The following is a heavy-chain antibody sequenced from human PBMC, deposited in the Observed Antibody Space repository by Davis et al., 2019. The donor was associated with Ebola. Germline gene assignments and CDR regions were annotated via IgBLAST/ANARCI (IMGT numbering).Heavy chain of an antibody. J-gene: IGHJ6*02. V-gene: IGHV1-18*01. CDR1: GYTSTAYG. D-gene: IGHD3-10*01. CDR3: AREDRYGSGSYTYYYGMDV. Sequence: ASVKVFCKASGYTSTAYGISWVRQAPGQGLEWMGWISAYNGKTNYAQKFQGRVTMTTDTSTGTAYMELRSLRSDDTAVYYCAREDRYGSGSYTYYYGMDVWGQGTTVIVSS. CDR2: ISAYNGKT.